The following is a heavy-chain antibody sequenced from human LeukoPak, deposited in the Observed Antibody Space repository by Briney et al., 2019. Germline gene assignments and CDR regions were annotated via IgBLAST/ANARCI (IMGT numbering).Heavy chain of an antibody. J-gene: IGHJ4*02. CDR2: IYSGGST. V-gene: IGHV3-53*01. CDR1: GFTFSSNY. Sequence: GGSLRLSCAASGFTFSSNYMSWVRQAPGKGLEWVSVIYSGGSTYYADSVKGRFTISRDNSKNTLYLQMNSLRAEDTAVYYCARDSIYCTNGVCSRVDYWGQGTLVTVSS. D-gene: IGHD2-8*01. CDR3: ARDSIYCTNGVCSRVDY.